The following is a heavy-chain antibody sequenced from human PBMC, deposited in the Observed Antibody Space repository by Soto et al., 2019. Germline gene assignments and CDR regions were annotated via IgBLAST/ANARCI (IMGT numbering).Heavy chain of an antibody. D-gene: IGHD4-17*01. V-gene: IGHV3-30*18. Sequence: QVQLVESVGGVVQPGGSLRLSCTASGFTFTTFGIHWVRQAPGKGQEWVALISYDGHNKYYSDSVKGRFTISRDNYKNTLSLQMNSLRAEDTAVYYCAKDLQAYGDYNYYYYGMDVWGQGTTVSVSS. J-gene: IGHJ6*02. CDR2: ISYDGHNK. CDR3: AKDLQAYGDYNYYYYGMDV. CDR1: GFTFTTFG.